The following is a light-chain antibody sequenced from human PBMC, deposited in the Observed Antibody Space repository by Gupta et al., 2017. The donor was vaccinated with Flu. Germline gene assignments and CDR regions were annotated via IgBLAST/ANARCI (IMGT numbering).Light chain of an antibody. V-gene: IGKV3-20*01. CDR2: GAS. CDR1: QSVSSSY. Sequence: ELVFTQSPGTLSLSPGERATLSCRASQSVSSSYLAWYQQKPGQAPRLLIYGASSRATGIPDRFSGSGSGTEFTLTISRLEPEDFAVYYCQQDGSSPRTFGQGTKVEIK. J-gene: IGKJ2*01. CDR3: QQDGSSPRT.